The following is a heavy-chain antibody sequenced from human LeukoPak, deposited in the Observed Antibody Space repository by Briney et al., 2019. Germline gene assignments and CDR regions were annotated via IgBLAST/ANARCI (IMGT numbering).Heavy chain of an antibody. Sequence: GGSLRLSRAASGFTFSRYVMSWVRQAPGKGLEWISTINSRGDGTYYADSVKGRFTISRDNSKNTLNLQMNSLRAEDTAIYYCAKYLSATNFFDYWGQGALVTVSS. D-gene: IGHD6-25*01. V-gene: IGHV3-23*01. CDR1: GFTFSRYV. CDR2: INSRGDGT. J-gene: IGHJ4*02. CDR3: AKYLSATNFFDY.